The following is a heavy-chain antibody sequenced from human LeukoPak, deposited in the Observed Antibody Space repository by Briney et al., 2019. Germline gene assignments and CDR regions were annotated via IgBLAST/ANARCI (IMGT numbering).Heavy chain of an antibody. CDR2: INGDASNT. D-gene: IGHD3-22*01. J-gene: IGHJ5*02. Sequence: GGSLRLSCAASGLTFNSYWMHWVRQVAGKGLVWVARINGDASNTTYADSVKGRFTISRDNAKNTLYLQVNSLRAEDTAVYYCARDLGQYYDTSDNWFDPWGQGTLVTVSS. V-gene: IGHV3-74*03. CDR1: GLTFNSYW. CDR3: ARDLGQYYDTSDNWFDP.